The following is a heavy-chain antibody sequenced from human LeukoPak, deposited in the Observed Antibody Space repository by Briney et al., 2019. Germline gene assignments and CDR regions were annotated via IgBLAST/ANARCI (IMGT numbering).Heavy chain of an antibody. CDR3: TRDAAAGTTSFSFDL. CDR2: ISSSGSTI. CDR1: GFTFSSYE. V-gene: IGHV3-48*03. J-gene: IGHJ4*01. D-gene: IGHD6-13*01. Sequence: GGSLRLSCTASGFTFSSYEMNWVRQAPGKGLEWVSYISSSGSTIYYADSVKGRFTISRDNSKNTLYLQMNSLRAEDTAVYYCTRDAAAGTTSFSFDLWGHGTLVTVSS.